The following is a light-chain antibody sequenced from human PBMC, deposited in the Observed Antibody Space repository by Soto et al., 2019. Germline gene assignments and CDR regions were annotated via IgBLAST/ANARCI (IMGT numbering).Light chain of an antibody. CDR3: QQRSNWPRT. J-gene: IGKJ1*01. CDR2: DAS. CDR1: QSVSSY. Sequence: EIVLTQSPASLSLSSGERATLSCRASQSVSSYLAWYQQKPGQAPRLLIYDASNRATGIPARFSGSGSGTDFTLTISSLVPEDFAVYYCQQRSNWPRTFGQGTKV. V-gene: IGKV3-11*01.